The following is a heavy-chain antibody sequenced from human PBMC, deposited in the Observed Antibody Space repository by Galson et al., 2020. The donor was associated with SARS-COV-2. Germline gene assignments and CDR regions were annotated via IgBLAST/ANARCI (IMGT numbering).Heavy chain of an antibody. CDR2: INTNTGNP. CDR1: GYTFTSYA. D-gene: IGHD3-22*01. J-gene: IGHJ6*03. Sequence: SVKVSCKASGYTFTSYAMNWVRQAPGQGLEWMGWINTNTGNPTYAQGFTGRFVFSLDTSVSTAYLQISSLKAEDTAVYYCARLGYYDSSGYTQHYYYYMDVWGKGTTVTVSS. V-gene: IGHV7-4-1*02. CDR3: ARLGYYDSSGYTQHYYYYMDV.